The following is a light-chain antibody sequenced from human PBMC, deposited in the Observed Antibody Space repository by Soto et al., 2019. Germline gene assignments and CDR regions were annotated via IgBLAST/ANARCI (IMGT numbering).Light chain of an antibody. J-gene: IGKJ5*01. CDR3: QQRSNWPHSIT. Sequence: EMVLTQSPATLSLSPGERVTLSCRASQSVSNSLVWYQQKAGQAPRLLLYGISYRATGVPARFSGSGSGTDFTLSISSLEPEDFAIYYCQQRSNWPHSITFGQGTRLEIK. V-gene: IGKV3-11*01. CDR2: GIS. CDR1: QSVSNS.